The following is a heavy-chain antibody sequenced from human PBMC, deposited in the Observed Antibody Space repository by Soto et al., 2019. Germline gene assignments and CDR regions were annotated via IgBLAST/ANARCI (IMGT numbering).Heavy chain of an antibody. CDR3: ARGDRGGSGSPASYYYSGLDV. CDR1: GATFSSYA. D-gene: IGHD3-10*01. J-gene: IGHJ6*02. V-gene: IGHV3-23*01. Sequence: DVQLLESGGDLVQPGGSLRLSCAASGATFSSYAMSWVRQAPGKGMEWVSSVSAGGDMTYYSDSVKDRFTISRDNSNKALSLQMNSLRAEDTALYYCARGDRGGSGSPASYYYSGLDVWGQGTTVTVSS. CDR2: VSAGGDMT.